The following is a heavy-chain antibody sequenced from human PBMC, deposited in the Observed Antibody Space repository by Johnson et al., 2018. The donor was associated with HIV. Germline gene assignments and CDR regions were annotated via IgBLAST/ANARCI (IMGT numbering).Heavy chain of an antibody. J-gene: IGHJ3*02. CDR3: ARGGSDVFEI. D-gene: IGHD3-16*01. CDR1: GFTFSNAW. CDR2: ITGSGTVV. Sequence: QVQLVESGGGLVKPGGSLRLSCAASGFTFSNAWMSWVRQAPGKGLEWVSYITGSGTVVYYADSVKGRFTISRDNAKNSLYLQMNSLRADDTAVYYCARGGSDVFEIWGRGTMVTVSS. V-gene: IGHV3-11*04.